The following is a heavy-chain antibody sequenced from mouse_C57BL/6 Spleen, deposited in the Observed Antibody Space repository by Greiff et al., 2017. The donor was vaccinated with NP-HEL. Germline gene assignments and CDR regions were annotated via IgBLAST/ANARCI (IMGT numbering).Heavy chain of an antibody. CDR1: GYAFGSYW. CDR2: IYPGAGDT. V-gene: IGHV1-80*01. D-gene: IGHD1-1*01. J-gene: IGHJ4*01. CDR3: ARPDGSSYEEGYYAMEY. Sequence: VQLQQSGAELVKPGASVKLSCKASGYAFGSYWMNWVKQRPGKGLAWIGQIYPGAGDTNYHGKFKGNATISADKSSSTAYMQRSSLTSEDSAVYFWARPDGSSYEEGYYAMEYWGQGSSVTVAP.